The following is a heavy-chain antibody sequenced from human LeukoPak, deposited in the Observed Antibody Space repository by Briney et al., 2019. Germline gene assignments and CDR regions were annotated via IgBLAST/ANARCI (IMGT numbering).Heavy chain of an antibody. V-gene: IGHV3-23*01. CDR2: ISGGGGDT. D-gene: IGHD6-19*01. J-gene: IGHJ4*02. Sequence: GGSLRLSCVASGLTFSTYAVSWVRQAPGKGLEWVSAISGGGGDTYFADSVKGRFTISRDNSKHTLYLQMNSLRAEDTAVYYCAKVSAVAGSPFDYWGQGTLVTVSS. CDR3: AKVSAVAGSPFDY. CDR1: GLTFSTYA.